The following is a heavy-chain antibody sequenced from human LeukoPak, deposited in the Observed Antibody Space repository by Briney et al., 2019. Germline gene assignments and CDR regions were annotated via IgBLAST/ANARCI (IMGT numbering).Heavy chain of an antibody. CDR2: MNPNSGNT. V-gene: IGHV1-8*01. Sequence: GASVKVSCKASGYTFTSYDINWVRQATGQGLEGMGWMNPNSGNTGYAQKFQGRVTMTRNTSISTAYMELSSLRSEDTAVYYCARTVYYYGSGSYRFDHWGQGTLVTVSS. J-gene: IGHJ4*02. CDR1: GYTFTSYD. CDR3: ARTVYYYGSGSYRFDH. D-gene: IGHD3-10*01.